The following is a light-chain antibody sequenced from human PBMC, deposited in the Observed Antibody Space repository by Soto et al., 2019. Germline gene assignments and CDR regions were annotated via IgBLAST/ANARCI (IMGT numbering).Light chain of an antibody. Sequence: DIQMTQSPSSLSASVGDRDTITCRASQGISNYLAWYQQRPGKVPKLLISAASTLQSGVPSRFSGSGSGTDFTLTISSLQPEDVATYYCQKYTNVPAFGGGTKVEIK. CDR1: QGISNY. CDR3: QKYTNVPA. CDR2: AAS. J-gene: IGKJ4*01. V-gene: IGKV1-27*01.